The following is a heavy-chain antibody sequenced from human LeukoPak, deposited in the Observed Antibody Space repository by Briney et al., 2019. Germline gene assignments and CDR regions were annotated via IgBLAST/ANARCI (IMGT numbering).Heavy chain of an antibody. V-gene: IGHV5-51*01. CDR3: ARQRSGWSSDY. Sequence: GESLKISCKGSGYTFTSYWIGWVRQMPGRGLEWMGIIYPGDSDTGYSPSFQGQVTISADKSISTAYLQWSSLKASDTAMYYCARQRSGWSSDYWGQGTLVTVSS. CDR1: GYTFTSYW. J-gene: IGHJ4*02. CDR2: IYPGDSDT. D-gene: IGHD6-19*01.